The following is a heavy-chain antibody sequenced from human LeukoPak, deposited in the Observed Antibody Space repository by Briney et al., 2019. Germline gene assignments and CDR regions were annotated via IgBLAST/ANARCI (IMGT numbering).Heavy chain of an antibody. D-gene: IGHD4-17*01. CDR1: GFSFSSYA. J-gene: IGHJ6*02. V-gene: IGHV3-64*01. CDR3: ARGRGTTVTASMDV. Sequence: GGSLRLSCAASGFSFSSYAMHWVRQAPGKGLEYVSGITSRGTDTSYANSVKGRFTISRDHSKNTLYLQMGSLRVEDMAVYYCARGRGTTVTASMDVWGQGTTVTVSS. CDR2: ITSRGTDT.